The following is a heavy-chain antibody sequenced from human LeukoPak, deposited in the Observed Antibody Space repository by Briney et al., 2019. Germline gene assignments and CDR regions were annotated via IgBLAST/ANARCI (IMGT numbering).Heavy chain of an antibody. CDR1: GLTFSSYW. CDR2: IKQDGSEK. CDR3: ARDFIAVNPFDY. V-gene: IGHV3-7*01. D-gene: IGHD6-19*01. Sequence: GGSLRLSCAASGLTFSSYWMSWVRQAPGKGLEWVANIKQDGSEKYYVDSVKGRFTISRDNAKNSLYLQMNSLRAEDTAVYYCARDFIAVNPFDYWGQGTLVTVSS. J-gene: IGHJ4*02.